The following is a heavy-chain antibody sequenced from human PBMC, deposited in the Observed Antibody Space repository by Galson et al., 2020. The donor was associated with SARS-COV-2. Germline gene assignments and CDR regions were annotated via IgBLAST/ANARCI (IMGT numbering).Heavy chain of an antibody. CDR3: ARVQAEAFDI. CDR1: GFTVIGNY. CDR2: IYSDGST. V-gene: IGHV3-53*04. J-gene: IGHJ3*02. Sequence: GGSLRLSCAVSGFTVIGNYMSWVRQAQGKGLEWVSIIYSDGSTSYIDSVKGRFTISRHNSKNTMYLQMNSLRPEDTAMYYCARVQAEAFDIWGQGTMVTVSS.